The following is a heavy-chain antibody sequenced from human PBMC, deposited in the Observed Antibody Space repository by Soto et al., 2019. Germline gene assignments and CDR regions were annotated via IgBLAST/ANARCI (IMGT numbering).Heavy chain of an antibody. J-gene: IGHJ6*02. Sequence: PGESLKISCKGSGFIFTNYWIGWVRQMPGKGLEWMGIIYPADSNVRYSPSFQGQVTISVDKSISTAYLQWTSLKASDTAIYYCARQYYYGSVVNYYYYGMDVWGQGNTVTVYS. V-gene: IGHV5-51*01. CDR2: IYPADSNV. D-gene: IGHD3-10*01. CDR1: GFIFTNYW. CDR3: ARQYYYGSVVNYYYYGMDV.